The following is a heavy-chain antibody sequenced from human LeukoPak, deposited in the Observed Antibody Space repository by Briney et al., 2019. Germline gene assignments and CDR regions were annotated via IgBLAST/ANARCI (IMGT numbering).Heavy chain of an antibody. CDR1: GGSIGSYY. D-gene: IGHD2-15*01. CDR3: ASSRGYDSFAFDI. Sequence: SETLSLTCTVSGGSIGSYYWSCIRQPPGKGLEWIGYIYYRGNTNYNPSLKSRVTMSVDTSKNQFSLRLRSVTAADTAVYYCASSRGYDSFAFDIWGQGTMVTVSS. V-gene: IGHV4-59*01. J-gene: IGHJ3*02. CDR2: IYYRGNT.